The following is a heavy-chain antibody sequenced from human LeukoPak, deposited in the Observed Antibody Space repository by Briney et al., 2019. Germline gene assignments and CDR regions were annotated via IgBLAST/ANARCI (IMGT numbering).Heavy chain of an antibody. J-gene: IGHJ4*02. CDR1: GGSISSSSYY. Sequence: SETLSLTCTVSGGSISSSSYYWGWIRQPPGKGLEWIGSIYYTGSAYYNPSLKSRVTMSVDTSKNQFSLRLSTVTAADTAVYSCARHPERYSYFDYWGQGTLVTVSS. CDR2: IYYTGSA. D-gene: IGHD5-18*01. CDR3: ARHPERYSYFDY. V-gene: IGHV4-39*01.